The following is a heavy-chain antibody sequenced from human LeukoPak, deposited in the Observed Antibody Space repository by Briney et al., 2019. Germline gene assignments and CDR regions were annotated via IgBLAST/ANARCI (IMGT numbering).Heavy chain of an antibody. V-gene: IGHV3-21*01. D-gene: IGHD5-24*01. J-gene: IGHJ4*01. Sequence: GASLRLSCEASGFSFSDYGMSWVRQAPGRGLEWVSTISGSGILTYYADSVKGRFTMSRDNAKNSVYLQMNSLRVDDTAIYYCATRLPFTGYKNWGQGTLVTVSS. CDR1: GFSFSDYG. CDR3: ATRLPFTGYKN. CDR2: ISGSGILT.